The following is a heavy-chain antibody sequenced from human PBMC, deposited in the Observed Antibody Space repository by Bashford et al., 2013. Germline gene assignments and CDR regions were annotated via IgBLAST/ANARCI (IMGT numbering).Heavy chain of an antibody. V-gene: IGHV4-39*01. J-gene: IGHJ4*02. CDR3: ARPHHHDTSGNYYDDY. CDR1: GGSISSSTYH. Sequence: SETLSLTCTVSGGSISSSTYHWDWIRQPPGKGLEWIGSVYYSGNTYYNPSLKSRVTISVDTSKNQFSLRLNSVTAADTAVYYCARPHHHDTSGNYYDDYWGQGTLVTVSS. D-gene: IGHD3-22*01. CDR2: VYYSGNT.